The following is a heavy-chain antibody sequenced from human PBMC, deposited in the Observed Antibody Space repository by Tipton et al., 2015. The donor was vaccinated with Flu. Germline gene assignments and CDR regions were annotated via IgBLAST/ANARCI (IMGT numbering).Heavy chain of an antibody. CDR2: LYTGGGT. CDR1: GFTFSNAW. D-gene: IGHD3-10*01. Sequence: GSLRLSCAASGFTFSNAWMSWVRQAPGKGLEWVSVLYTGGGTTYADSVKGRFTISRDDSKNTLYLQMNSLRAEDTAVYYCTRGGGRLDWFDPWGQGTLVAVSS. V-gene: IGHV3-53*01. CDR3: TRGGGRLDWFDP. J-gene: IGHJ5*02.